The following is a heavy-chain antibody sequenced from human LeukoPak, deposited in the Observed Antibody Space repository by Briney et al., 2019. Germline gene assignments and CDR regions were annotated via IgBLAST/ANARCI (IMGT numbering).Heavy chain of an antibody. Sequence: SGESLKISCKGSGYSFTSYWIGWVRQMPGKGLEWMGIIYPGDSDTRYSPSFQGQVTISADKSISTAYLQWSSLKASDTAMYYCARQKLGYYYGSGSHHNWFDPWGQGTLVTVSS. D-gene: IGHD3-10*01. CDR2: IYPGDSDT. V-gene: IGHV5-51*01. CDR3: ARQKLGYYYGSGSHHNWFDP. CDR1: GYSFTSYW. J-gene: IGHJ5*02.